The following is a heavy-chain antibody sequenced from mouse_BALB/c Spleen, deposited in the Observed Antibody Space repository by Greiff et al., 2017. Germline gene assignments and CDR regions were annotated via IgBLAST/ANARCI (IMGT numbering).Heavy chain of an antibody. CDR3: ARGRYDAYFDY. V-gene: IGHV2-2*02. Sequence: QVQLKQSGPGLVQPSQSLSITCTVSGFSLTSYGVHWVRQSPGKGLEWLGVIWSGGSTDYNAAFISRLSISKDNSKSQVFFKMNSLQANDTAIYYCARGRYDAYFDYWGQGTTLTVSS. D-gene: IGHD2-14*01. CDR2: IWSGGST. J-gene: IGHJ2*01. CDR1: GFSLTSYG.